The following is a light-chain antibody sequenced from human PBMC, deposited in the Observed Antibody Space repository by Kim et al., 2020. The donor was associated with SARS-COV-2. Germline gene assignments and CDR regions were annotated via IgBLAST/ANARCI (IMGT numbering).Light chain of an antibody. Sequence: PGWTVTFPLASNSGTVTDGNYPGWFQQKPGQAPRALIYSTTNKHPWTPARFSGSFLGDKAALTLSGVQPEDEADYYCLLYSGGALVFGGGTQLTVL. J-gene: IGLJ3*02. CDR3: LLYSGGALV. CDR1: SGTVTDGNY. CDR2: STT. V-gene: IGLV7-43*01.